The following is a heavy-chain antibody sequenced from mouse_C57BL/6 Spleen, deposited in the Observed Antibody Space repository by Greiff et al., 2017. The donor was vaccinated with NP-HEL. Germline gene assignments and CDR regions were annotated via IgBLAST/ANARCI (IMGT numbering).Heavy chain of an antibody. CDR2: IYPGSGNT. Sequence: QVQLQQSGAELVRPGASVKLSCKASGYTFTDYYINWVKQRPGQGLEWIARIYPGSGNTYYNEKFKGKATLTAEKSSSTAYMQLSSLTSEDSAVYFCAREGTGTDYAMDYWGQGTSVTVSS. D-gene: IGHD4-1*01. CDR1: GYTFTDYY. V-gene: IGHV1-76*01. J-gene: IGHJ4*01. CDR3: AREGTGTDYAMDY.